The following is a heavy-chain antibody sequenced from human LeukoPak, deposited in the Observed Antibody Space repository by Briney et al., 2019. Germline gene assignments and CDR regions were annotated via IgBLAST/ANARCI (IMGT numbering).Heavy chain of an antibody. V-gene: IGHV1-69*05. D-gene: IGHD3-22*01. J-gene: IGHJ3*02. Sequence: SVKVSCKASGGTFSNYAINWVRQAPGQGLEWMGGIIPLFGAANYAQKFQGRVTMTRDMSTSTVYMELSSLRSEDTAVYYCAVDSSGIDAFDIWGQGTMVTVSS. CDR3: AVDSSGIDAFDI. CDR1: GGTFSNYA. CDR2: IIPLFGAA.